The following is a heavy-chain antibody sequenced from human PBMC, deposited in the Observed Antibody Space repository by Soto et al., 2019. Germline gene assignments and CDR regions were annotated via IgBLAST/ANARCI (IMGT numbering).Heavy chain of an antibody. D-gene: IGHD2-15*01. CDR2: IYYSGST. V-gene: IGHV4-59*01. CDR3: ARSSPPDCSGGSCYYSWFDP. Sequence: PLETLSLTCTVSGGSSSSYYWSWIRQPTGKGLEWIGYIYYSGSTNYNPSLKSRVTISVDTSKNQFSLKLSSVTAADTAVYYCARSSPPDCSGGSCYYSWFDPWGQGTLVTV. J-gene: IGHJ5*02. CDR1: GGSSSSYY.